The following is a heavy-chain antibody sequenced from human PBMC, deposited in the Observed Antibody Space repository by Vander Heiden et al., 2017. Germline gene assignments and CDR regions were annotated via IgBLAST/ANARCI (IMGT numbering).Heavy chain of an antibody. CDR1: GFTFSSYA. Sequence: EVQLLESGGGLVQPGGSLRLSCAASGFTFSSYAMSWVRQAPGKGLEWVSTISGSGGSPYYADSMRGRFTISRDNSKNTLYLQMNSLRAEDTAVYYCASGPYDFWSGYLYWCQGTTVTVSS. CDR3: ASGPYDFWSGYLY. J-gene: IGHJ6*02. CDR2: ISGSGGSP. V-gene: IGHV3-23*01. D-gene: IGHD3-3*01.